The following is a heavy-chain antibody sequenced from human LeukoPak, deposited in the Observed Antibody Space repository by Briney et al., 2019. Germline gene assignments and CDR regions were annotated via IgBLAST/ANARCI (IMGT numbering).Heavy chain of an antibody. Sequence: QTGGSLRLSCAASGVTFSGYGMHWVRHAPGKGLEWVAVISYDGSYKYYADSVQGRFTISRDNSKNTLYLQMNSLRPDDTAVYYCAKWDFDYWGQGTLVTVSS. J-gene: IGHJ4*02. V-gene: IGHV3-30*18. CDR3: AKWDFDY. CDR2: ISYDGSYK. CDR1: GVTFSGYG.